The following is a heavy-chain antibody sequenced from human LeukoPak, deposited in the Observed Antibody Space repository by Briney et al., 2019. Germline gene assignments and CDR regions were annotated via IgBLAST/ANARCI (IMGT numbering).Heavy chain of an antibody. V-gene: IGHV3-23*01. CDR3: AKGRTTVTMSSEFDY. J-gene: IGHJ4*02. CDR1: GFTFRTYA. Sequence: GGSLRLSCAASGFTFRTYAMSWVRQAPGAGLEWVSTVSGSGRTTNYVDSVKGRFTVSRDNSKNTVYLQMNSLRADDTAVYFCAKGRTTVTMSSEFDYGGQGTLVTVSS. CDR2: VSGSGRTT. D-gene: IGHD4-17*01.